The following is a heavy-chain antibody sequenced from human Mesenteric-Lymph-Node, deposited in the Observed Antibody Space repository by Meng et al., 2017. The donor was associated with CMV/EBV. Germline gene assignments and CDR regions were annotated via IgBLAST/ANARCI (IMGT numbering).Heavy chain of an antibody. CDR3: VRGPNKDSEDFYNWLDS. Sequence: FTFSNYGMHWVRQAPGKGLVWVARIRHDAKKTTYEDSVKGRFTLSRDNANNIVYLELNNVRVEDTAVYYCVRGPNKDSEDFYNWLDSWGQGALVTVSS. J-gene: IGHJ5*01. D-gene: IGHD1-26*01. V-gene: IGHV3-74*01. CDR2: IRHDAKKT. CDR1: FTFSNYG.